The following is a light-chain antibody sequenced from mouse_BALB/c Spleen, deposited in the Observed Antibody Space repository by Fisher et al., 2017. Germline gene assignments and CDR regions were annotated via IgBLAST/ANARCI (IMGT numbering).Light chain of an antibody. CDR3: QQRSSYPFT. CDR1: SSVSY. V-gene: IGKV4-57*01. CDR2: GTS. Sequence: IVITQSTAIMSASPGEKVTMTCSASSSVSYMHWYQQKSGTSPKPWIYGTSNLASGVPVRFSGSGSGTSYSLTISSMEAEDAATYYCQQRSSYPFTFGSGTKLEIK. J-gene: IGKJ4*01.